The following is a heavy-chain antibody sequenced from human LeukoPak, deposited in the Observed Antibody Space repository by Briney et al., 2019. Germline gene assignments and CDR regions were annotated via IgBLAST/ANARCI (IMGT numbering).Heavy chain of an antibody. CDR2: IYYSGST. Sequence: SETLSLTCTVSGGSIISYYWSWIRQPPGKGLEWIGYIYYSGSTNYNPSLKSRVTISVDTSKSQFSLKLSSVTAADTAVYYCAGFLDYYYYMDVWGKGTTVTVSS. V-gene: IGHV4-59*01. CDR1: GGSIISYY. CDR3: AGFLDYYYYMDV. J-gene: IGHJ6*03. D-gene: IGHD3-3*01.